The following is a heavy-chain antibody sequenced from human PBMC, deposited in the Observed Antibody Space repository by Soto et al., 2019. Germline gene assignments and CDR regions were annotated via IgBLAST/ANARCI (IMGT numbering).Heavy chain of an antibody. V-gene: IGHV4-31*03. D-gene: IGHD6-13*01. CDR1: GGSISSGGYY. J-gene: IGHJ5*02. CDR3: ARGLAAAGLGLDP. Sequence: SETLSLTCTVSGGSISSGGYYWSWIRQHPGKGLEWIGYIYYSGSTYYNPSLKSRVTISVDTSKNQFSLKLSSVTAADTAVYYCARGLAAAGLGLDPWGQGTLVPVSS. CDR2: IYYSGST.